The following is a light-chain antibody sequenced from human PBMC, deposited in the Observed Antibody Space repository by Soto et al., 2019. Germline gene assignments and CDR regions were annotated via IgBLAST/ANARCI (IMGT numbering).Light chain of an antibody. Sequence: EIVLTQSPGTLSVSPGERATLSCRASQSISSNYLAWYQQKPCQAPSLLLYGASSRATGIPDRFSGSGSGTDFTLTISRPEPEDSAIYYCQQYGSWTFGQGTKVEIK. CDR3: QQYGSWT. J-gene: IGKJ1*01. CDR1: QSISSNY. CDR2: GAS. V-gene: IGKV3-20*01.